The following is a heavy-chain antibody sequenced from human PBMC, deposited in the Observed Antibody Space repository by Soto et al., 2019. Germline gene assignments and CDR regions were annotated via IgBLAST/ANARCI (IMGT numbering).Heavy chain of an antibody. J-gene: IGHJ3*02. Sequence: QPPGQGLEWIRYIYYSGSTNYNPSLKSRVTISVDTSKNQFSLKLSSVTAADTAVYYCASKGAADIWGQGTMVTVSS. V-gene: IGHV4-59*01. D-gene: IGHD1-26*01. CDR2: IYYSGST. CDR3: ASKGAADI.